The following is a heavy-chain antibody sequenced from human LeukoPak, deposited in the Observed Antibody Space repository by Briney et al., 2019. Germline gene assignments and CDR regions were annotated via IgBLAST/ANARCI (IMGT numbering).Heavy chain of an antibody. D-gene: IGHD3-22*01. Sequence: SETLSLTCTVSGGSISSHYWSWIRQPPGKGLERIGYIYYSGSTNYNPSLKSRVTISVDTSKNQFSLKLSSVTAADTAVYYCAGGVDYYDSSGYLHYYYYMDVWGKGTTVTVSS. V-gene: IGHV4-59*11. CDR3: AGGVDYYDSSGYLHYYYYMDV. J-gene: IGHJ6*03. CDR2: IYYSGST. CDR1: GGSISSHY.